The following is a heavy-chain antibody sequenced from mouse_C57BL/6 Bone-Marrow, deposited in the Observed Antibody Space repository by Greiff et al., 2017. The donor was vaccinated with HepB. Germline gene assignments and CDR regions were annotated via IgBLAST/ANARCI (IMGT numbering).Heavy chain of an antibody. V-gene: IGHV5-4*01. CDR2: ISDGGSYT. CDR3: ARDSGYYYDSSYYFDY. J-gene: IGHJ2*01. D-gene: IGHD1-1*01. CDR1: GFTFSSYA. Sequence: EVKLVESGGGLVKPGGSLKLSCAASGFTFSSYAMSWVRQTPEKRLEWVATISDGGSYTYYPDNVKGRFTISRDNAKNNLYLQMSHLKSEDTAMYYYARDSGYYYDSSYYFDYWGQGTTLTVSS.